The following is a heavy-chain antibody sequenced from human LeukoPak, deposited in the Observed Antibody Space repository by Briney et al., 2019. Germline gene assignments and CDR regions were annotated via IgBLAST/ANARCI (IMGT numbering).Heavy chain of an antibody. CDR2: ISSSGSTI. D-gene: IGHD3-9*01. V-gene: IGHV3-11*01. CDR3: ASHYDILTGSPTD. Sequence: GGSLRLSCAASGFTFSDYYMSWLRQAPGKGLEWVSYISSSGSTIYYADSVKGRFTISRDNAKNSLYLQMNSLRAEDTAVYYCASHYDILTGSPTDWGQGTLVTVSS. J-gene: IGHJ4*02. CDR1: GFTFSDYY.